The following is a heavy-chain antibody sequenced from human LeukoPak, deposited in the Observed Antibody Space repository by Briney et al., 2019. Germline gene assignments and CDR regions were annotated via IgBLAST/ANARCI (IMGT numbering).Heavy chain of an antibody. D-gene: IGHD3-10*01. CDR1: GYSFTAYY. J-gene: IGHJ4*02. CDR2: INPNTGGT. V-gene: IGHV1-2*02. CDR3: ARQDYYGSGSYYPFDY. Sequence: ASVKVSCKTSGYSFTAYYMHWVRQAPGQGLEWMGWINPNTGGTNYAQKLQGRVTMTTDTSTSTAYMELRSLRSDDTAVYYCARQDYYGSGSYYPFDYWGQGTLVTVSS.